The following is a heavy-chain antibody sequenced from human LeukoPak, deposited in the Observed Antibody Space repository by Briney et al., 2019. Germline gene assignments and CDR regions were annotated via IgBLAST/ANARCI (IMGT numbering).Heavy chain of an antibody. J-gene: IGHJ6*04. D-gene: IGHD2-15*01. V-gene: IGHV4-34*01. CDR3: ARGMGGGSCCSRACGGMDV. CDR1: GGSFSGYY. CDR2: INHSGST. Sequence: SETLSLTCAVYGGSFSGYYWSWIRQPPGKGLEWIGEINHSGSTNYNPSLKSRVTISVDTSKNQFSLKLSSVTAADTAVYYCARGMGGGSCCSRACGGMDVWGKGTTVTVSS.